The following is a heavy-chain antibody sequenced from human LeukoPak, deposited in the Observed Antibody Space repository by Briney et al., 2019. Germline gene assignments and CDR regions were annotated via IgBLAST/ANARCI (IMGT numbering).Heavy chain of an antibody. J-gene: IGHJ3*02. D-gene: IGHD3-22*01. CDR3: AAPPYYDSSGPPTI. V-gene: IGHV4-34*01. Sequence: SETLSLTCAVYGGSFSGYYWSWIRQPPGKGLEWIGEINHSGSTNYNPSLKSRVTISVDTSKNQLSLKLSSVTAADTAVYYCAAPPYYDSSGPPTIWGQGTMVTVSS. CDR2: INHSGST. CDR1: GGSFSGYY.